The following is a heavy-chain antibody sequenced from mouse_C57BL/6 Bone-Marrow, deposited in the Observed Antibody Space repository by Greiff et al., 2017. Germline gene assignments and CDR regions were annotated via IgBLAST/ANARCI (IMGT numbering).Heavy chain of an antibody. J-gene: IGHJ4*01. CDR3: ARSDYYGSSPYYYAMDD. CDR2: INPNYGTT. V-gene: IGHV1-39*01. CDR1: GYSFTDYN. D-gene: IGHD1-1*01. Sequence: VQLQQSGPELVKPGASVKISCKASGYSFTDYNMNWVKQSNGKSLEWIGVINPNYGTTSYNQKFKGKATLTVDQSSSTAYMQLNSLTSEDSAVYYCARSDYYGSSPYYYAMDDWGQGTSVTVSS.